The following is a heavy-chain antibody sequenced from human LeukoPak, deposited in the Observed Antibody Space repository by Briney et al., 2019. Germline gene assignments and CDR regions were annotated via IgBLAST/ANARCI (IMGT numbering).Heavy chain of an antibody. J-gene: IGHJ4*02. CDR3: ARLVWSGSYYFDY. D-gene: IGHD1-26*01. Sequence: GGSLRLSCAASGFTFSSYSMNWVRQAPGKGLEWVSSISSSSSYIYYADSVKGRFTISRDNAKNSLYLQMNSLRAEDTAVYYCARLVWSGSYYFDYWGQGTLVTVSS. CDR1: GFTFSSYS. V-gene: IGHV3-21*01. CDR2: ISSSSSYI.